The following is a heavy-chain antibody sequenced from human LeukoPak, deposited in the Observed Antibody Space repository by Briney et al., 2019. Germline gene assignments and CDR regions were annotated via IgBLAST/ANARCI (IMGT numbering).Heavy chain of an antibody. CDR3: ARVWFGGSGSQYYFDY. D-gene: IGHD3-10*01. Sequence: SETLSLTCAVYGGSFSGYYWSWIRQPPGKGLEWIGEINHSGSTNYNPSLKSRVTISVDTSKNQFSLKLSSVTAADTAVYYCARVWFGGSGSQYYFDYWGQGTLVTVSS. CDR1: GGSFSGYY. V-gene: IGHV4-34*01. J-gene: IGHJ4*02. CDR2: INHSGST.